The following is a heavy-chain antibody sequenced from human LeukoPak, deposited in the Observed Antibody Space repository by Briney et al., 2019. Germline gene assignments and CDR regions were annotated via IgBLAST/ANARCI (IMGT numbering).Heavy chain of an antibody. CDR3: TMYDVVVVPAAIYSQYYYYYMDV. D-gene: IGHD2-2*02. CDR2: IKSKTDGGTI. CDR1: GFTFSNAW. Sequence: TAGGSLRLSCAASGFTFSNAWMSWVRQAPGKGLEWVGRIKSKTDGGTIDYAAPVKGRFTISRDDSTNTLYLQVNSLKTEDTAVYYCTMYDVVVVPAAIYSQYYYYYMDVWGKGTTVTVSS. V-gene: IGHV3-15*01. J-gene: IGHJ6*03.